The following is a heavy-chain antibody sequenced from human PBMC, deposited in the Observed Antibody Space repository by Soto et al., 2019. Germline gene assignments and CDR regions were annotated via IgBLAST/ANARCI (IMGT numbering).Heavy chain of an antibody. Sequence: SETLSLTCTVSGGSLNPYYWSWIRQPPGKGLEWIAYIYYSGSTYYNPSLKSRVTISVDTSKNQFSLKLSSVTAADTAVYYCARSIDPWGQGTLVTVSS. J-gene: IGHJ5*02. CDR3: ARSIDP. V-gene: IGHV4-59*12. CDR1: GGSLNPYY. CDR2: IYYSGST.